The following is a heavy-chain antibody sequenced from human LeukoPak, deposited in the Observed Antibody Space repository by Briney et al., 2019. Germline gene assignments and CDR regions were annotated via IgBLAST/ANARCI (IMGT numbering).Heavy chain of an antibody. CDR3: ARIGYRSSSLDY. V-gene: IGHV3-7*01. CDR2: LNQDGSQE. Sequence: GGSLRLSCAASGFTFSDYYMSWIRQAPGKGLEWVANLNQDGSQEYQADSVEGRLSISRDNAKNSFFLQMNSLRVEDTAIYYCARIGYRSSSLDYWGQGTLVIVSS. CDR1: GFTFSDYY. D-gene: IGHD6-13*01. J-gene: IGHJ4*02.